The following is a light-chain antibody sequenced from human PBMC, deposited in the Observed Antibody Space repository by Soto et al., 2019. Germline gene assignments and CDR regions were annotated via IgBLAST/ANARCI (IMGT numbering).Light chain of an antibody. CDR3: QQYSIWRT. CDR1: QSVSSNY. J-gene: IGKJ1*01. Sequence: LMESRGTLSLSPGERATLSCRASQSVSSNYLAWYQQKPGQAPRLLIYGASTRATGIPDRFSGSGSGTDFTLTISSLEFGDSAVYSCQQYSIWRTFGQGTKVDI. V-gene: IGKV3-20*01. CDR2: GAS.